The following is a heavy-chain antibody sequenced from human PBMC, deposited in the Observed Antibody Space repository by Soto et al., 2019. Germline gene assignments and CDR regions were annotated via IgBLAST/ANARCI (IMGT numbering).Heavy chain of an antibody. CDR2: IYNSGST. CDR1: GGSVSSGGYF. CDR3: ARGPSADKIDF. Sequence: KPSETLSLTCTVSGGSVSSGGYFWSWIRQPPGEGLEWIGHIYNSGSTYSNPSLRGRVTISVDTSKSQFSLKLSSVTAADTAVYYCARGPSADKIDFWGQGTLVTVSS. J-gene: IGHJ4*02. D-gene: IGHD3-3*01. V-gene: IGHV4-30-4*01.